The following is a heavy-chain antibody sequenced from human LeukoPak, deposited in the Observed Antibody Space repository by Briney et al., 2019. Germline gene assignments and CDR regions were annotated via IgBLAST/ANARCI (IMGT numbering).Heavy chain of an antibody. Sequence: SETLSLTCTVSGGSISSYYWSWIRQPPGKGLEWIGEINHSGSTNYNPSLKSRVTISVDTSKNQFSLKLSSVTAAVTAVYYCARALSYYDFWSGRYYMDVWGKGTTVTVSS. CDR2: INHSGST. J-gene: IGHJ6*03. CDR3: ARALSYYDFWSGRYYMDV. CDR1: GGSISSYY. V-gene: IGHV4-34*01. D-gene: IGHD3-3*01.